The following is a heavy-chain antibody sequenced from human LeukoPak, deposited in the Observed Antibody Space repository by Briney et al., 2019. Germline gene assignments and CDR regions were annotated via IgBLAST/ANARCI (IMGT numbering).Heavy chain of an antibody. V-gene: IGHV3-23*01. CDR3: AKNGARYYDILTGYYYYYYMDV. Sequence: GGSLRLSCAASGFTFSSYSMSWVRQAPGKGLEWVSAISGSGGSTYYADSVKGRFTISRDNSKNTQYLQMNTLRAEDTAVYYCAKNGARYYDILTGYYYYYYMDVWGKGTTVTVSS. CDR2: ISGSGGST. J-gene: IGHJ6*03. CDR1: GFTFSSYS. D-gene: IGHD3-9*01.